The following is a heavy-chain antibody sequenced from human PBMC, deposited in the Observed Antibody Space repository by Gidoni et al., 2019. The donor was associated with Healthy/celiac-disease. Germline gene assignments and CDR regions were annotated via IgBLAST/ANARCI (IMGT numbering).Heavy chain of an antibody. Sequence: QLQLQESGPGLVKPSETLSLTCTVSGGSISSSSYYWGWIRQPPGKGLEWIGSIYYSGSTYYNPSLKSRVTISVDTSKNQFSLKLSSVTAADTAVYYCARRRLESAETSITMIVVVPHASGAFDIWGQGTMVTVSS. V-gene: IGHV4-39*01. CDR1: GGSISSSSYY. D-gene: IGHD3-22*01. J-gene: IGHJ3*02. CDR3: ARRRLESAETSITMIVVVPHASGAFDI. CDR2: IYYSGST.